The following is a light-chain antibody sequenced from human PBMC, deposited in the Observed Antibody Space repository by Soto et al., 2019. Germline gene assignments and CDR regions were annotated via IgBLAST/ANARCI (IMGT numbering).Light chain of an antibody. CDR3: HQRQSWPRT. J-gene: IGKJ1*01. Sequence: EMVLTQSPDTLSLSPGERATLSCRASQTVSSSFLAWYQQRPGRAPRLLIYGASSRATGIPDRFSGSGSGTDFTLTISDVQPEDFALYYCHQRQSWPRTFGQGTKVDIK. V-gene: IGKV3D-20*02. CDR1: QTVSSSF. CDR2: GAS.